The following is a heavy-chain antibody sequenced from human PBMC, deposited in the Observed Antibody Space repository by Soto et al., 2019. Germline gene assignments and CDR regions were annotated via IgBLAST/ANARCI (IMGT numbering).Heavy chain of an antibody. V-gene: IGHV1-8*01. J-gene: IGHJ4*02. CDR3: ARGVPAGVHY. Sequence: QVQLVQSGAEVREPGASVKVSCKASGYSFTGLDINWVRQTTGQGLEWMGWMQPSSGRTGYAQKFQGRVTMTRDTSINTAYMELSSITSDDTAFYYCARGVPAGVHYWGQGTLVTVSS. D-gene: IGHD3-10*01. CDR2: MQPSSGRT. CDR1: GYSFTGLD.